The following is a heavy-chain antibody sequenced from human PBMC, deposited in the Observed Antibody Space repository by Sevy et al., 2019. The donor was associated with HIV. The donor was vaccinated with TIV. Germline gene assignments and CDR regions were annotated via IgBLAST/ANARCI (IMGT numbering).Heavy chain of an antibody. CDR1: DFTFNNYN. Sequence: GGSLRLSCAASDFTFNNYNINWVRQAPGKGLEWVSFISSSSGFIYYADSVKGRFTISRDNAKNSLFLQMNSLRAEDTAVYYCARDKTILEGRYGMDVWGQGTMVTVSS. CDR2: ISSSSGFI. D-gene: IGHD3-3*01. J-gene: IGHJ6*02. CDR3: ARDKTILEGRYGMDV. V-gene: IGHV3-21*01.